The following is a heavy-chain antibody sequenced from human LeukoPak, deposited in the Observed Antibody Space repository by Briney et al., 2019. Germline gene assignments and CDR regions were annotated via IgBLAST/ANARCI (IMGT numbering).Heavy chain of an antibody. CDR2: IYSGGST. D-gene: IGHD3-22*01. Sequence: GGSLRLSCAASGFTVSSNYMSWVRRAPGKGLELVSVIYSGGSTYYADSVKGRFTISRDNSKNTLYLQMNSLRAEDTAVYYCARVSRGPHPYYYDSSGYMDYWGQGTLVTVSS. V-gene: IGHV3-53*01. J-gene: IGHJ4*02. CDR1: GFTVSSNY. CDR3: ARVSRGPHPYYYDSSGYMDY.